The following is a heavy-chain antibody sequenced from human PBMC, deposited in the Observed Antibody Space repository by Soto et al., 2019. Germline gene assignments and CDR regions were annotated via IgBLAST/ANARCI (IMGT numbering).Heavy chain of an antibody. V-gene: IGHV1-58*01. CDR1: GFTFSLSA. CDR2: VVSASATT. D-gene: IGHD3-22*01. J-gene: IGHJ1*01. Sequence: SVKVSFNGSGFTFSLSAVQWVRKARGQGVEWGRWVVSASATTDESQIFQERVTITRDMSTSTAYMELSSLSSEDTAVYYCAATLDGGSYDFGGYPSWG. CDR3: AATLDGGSYDFGGYPS.